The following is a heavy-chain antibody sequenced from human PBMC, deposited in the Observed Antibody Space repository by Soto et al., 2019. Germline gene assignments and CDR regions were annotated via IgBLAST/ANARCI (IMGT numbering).Heavy chain of an antibody. J-gene: IGHJ6*02. D-gene: IGHD5-18*01. Sequence: GGSLRLSCAASGFTFSSYAMHWVRQAPGKGLEWVAVISYDGSNKYYADSVKGRFTISRDNSKNTLYLQMNSLRAENTAVYYCASVDSYGLHYYYGMDVWGQGTTVTVSS. CDR3: ASVDSYGLHYYYGMDV. CDR1: GFTFSSYA. V-gene: IGHV3-30-3*01. CDR2: ISYDGSNK.